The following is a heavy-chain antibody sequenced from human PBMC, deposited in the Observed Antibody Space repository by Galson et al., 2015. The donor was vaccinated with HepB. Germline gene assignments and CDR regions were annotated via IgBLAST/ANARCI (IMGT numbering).Heavy chain of an antibody. D-gene: IGHD5-18*01. CDR3: ARIRRYNHGYLKPQVSYGMDV. Sequence: SVKVSCKASGGTFSSSIISWVRQAPGQGLEWMGGIITLFHTPNYAQKFQGRVTITADESRSTVYMHLSSLRSEDTAVYYCARIRRYNHGYLKPQVSYGMDVWGPGTTVTVSS. CDR2: IITLFHTP. CDR1: GGTFSSSI. V-gene: IGHV1-69*13. J-gene: IGHJ6*02.